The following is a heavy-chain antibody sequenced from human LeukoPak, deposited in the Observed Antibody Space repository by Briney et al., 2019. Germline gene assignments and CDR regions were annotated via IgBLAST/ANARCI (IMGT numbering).Heavy chain of an antibody. CDR2: IYSGGST. Sequence: GGSLRLSCAASGFTVSSNYMSWVRQAPGKGLEWVSVIYSGGSTYYADSVKGRFTISRDNSKNTLYLQMNSLRAEDTAVYYCARAITGTSTYYMDVWGKGTTVTVSS. J-gene: IGHJ6*03. CDR3: ARAITGTSTYYMDV. CDR1: GFTVSSNY. V-gene: IGHV3-53*01. D-gene: IGHD1-20*01.